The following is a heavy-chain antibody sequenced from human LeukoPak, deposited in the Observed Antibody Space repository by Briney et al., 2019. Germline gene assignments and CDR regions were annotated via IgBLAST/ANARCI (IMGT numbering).Heavy chain of an antibody. CDR3: ATVGDNWNYLAFDI. CDR1: GYTLTELS. D-gene: IGHD1-7*01. J-gene: IGHJ3*02. Sequence: ASVKVSCKFSGYTLTELSMHWVRQAPGKGLEWMGGFDPEDGETIYAQKFQGRVTMTEDTSTDTAYMELSSLRSEDTAVYYCATVGDNWNYLAFDIWGQGTMVTVSS. V-gene: IGHV1-24*01. CDR2: FDPEDGET.